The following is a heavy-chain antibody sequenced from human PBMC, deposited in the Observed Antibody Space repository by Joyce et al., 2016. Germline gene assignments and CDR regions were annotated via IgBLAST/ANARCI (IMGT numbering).Heavy chain of an antibody. J-gene: IGHJ4*02. D-gene: IGHD3-3*01. V-gene: IGHV1-46*01. CDR1: GYTFIHYY. Sequence: QVHLVQSGAEVRKPGASVKVSCKASGYTFIHYYMHWVRQAPGKGLEWMGIINPGGGTTRHEQKFQGRVTMASDTSTSTVYMELSSLTSDDTAVYFCARGGWIGVAWGYFNYWGQGTLVSVSS. CDR3: ARGGWIGVAWGYFNY. CDR2: INPGGGTT.